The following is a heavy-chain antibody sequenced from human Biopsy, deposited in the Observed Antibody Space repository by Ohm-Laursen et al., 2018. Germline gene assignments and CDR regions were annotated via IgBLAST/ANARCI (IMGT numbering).Heavy chain of an antibody. D-gene: IGHD5-12*01. CDR1: GFTFTHAW. J-gene: IGHJ4*02. CDR2: IKRKSDGEAT. V-gene: IGHV3-15*01. CDR3: TVDPGRGFH. Sequence: GSLRLSCTASGFTFTHAWMSWVRQGPGKGLEWLGRIKRKSDGEATDYAAAVQGRIAISRDDSTNTFYLQMNSLKSEDTGVFYCTVDPGRGFHWGQGTLVTVSS.